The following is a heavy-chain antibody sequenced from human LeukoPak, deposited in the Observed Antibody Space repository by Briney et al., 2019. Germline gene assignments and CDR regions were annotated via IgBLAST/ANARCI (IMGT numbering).Heavy chain of an antibody. J-gene: IGHJ5*02. CDR2: ISYDGSNK. V-gene: IGHV3-30*18. D-gene: IGHD3-22*01. Sequence: GGSLRLSCAASGFTFSSYGMHWVRQAPGKGLEWVAVISYDGSNKYYADSVKGRFTISRDNSKNTLSLQMNSLRAEDTAVYYCAKDRPFYFERSEGNWLDPWGQGTLVTVSS. CDR1: GFTFSSYG. CDR3: AKDRPFYFERSEGNWLDP.